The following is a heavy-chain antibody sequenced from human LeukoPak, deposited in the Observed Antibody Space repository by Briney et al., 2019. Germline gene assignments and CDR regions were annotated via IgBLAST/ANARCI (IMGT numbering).Heavy chain of an antibody. CDR2: INRDGSEK. CDR1: GFTFSNFW. Sequence: QPGGSLRLSCAASGFTFSNFWMSWVRQAPGKGLEWVANINRDGSEKNYVDSVKGRFTISRDNARNSLYLQMNSLRAEDTAVYYCARGPYTNGHYFDYWGQGTLATVSS. J-gene: IGHJ4*02. D-gene: IGHD2-8*01. V-gene: IGHV3-7*04. CDR3: ARGPYTNGHYFDY.